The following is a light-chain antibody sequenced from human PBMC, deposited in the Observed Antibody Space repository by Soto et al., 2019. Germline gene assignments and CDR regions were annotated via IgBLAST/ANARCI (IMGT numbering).Light chain of an antibody. CDR2: GAS. CDR3: QQYGSSPL. Sequence: IVLTQSPGTLSLSPGERSTVSCRASQSVSSSYLAWYQQKPGQAPRLLIYGASSRATGIPDRFSGSGSGTDFTLTISRLEPEDFAVYYCQQYGSSPLFGPGTKVDIK. V-gene: IGKV3-20*01. CDR1: QSVSSSY. J-gene: IGKJ3*01.